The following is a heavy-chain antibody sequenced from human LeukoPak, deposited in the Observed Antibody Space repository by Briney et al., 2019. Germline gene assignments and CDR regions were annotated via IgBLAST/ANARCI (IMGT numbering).Heavy chain of an antibody. D-gene: IGHD3-16*01. CDR3: ASSRGLTDV. CDR2: INHSGST. CDR1: GGSFSGYY. Sequence: SETLSLTCAVYGGSFSGYYWSWIRQPPGKGLEWIGEINHSGSTNYNPSLKSRVTISVDTSKNQFSLKLSSVTAADTAVYYCASSRGLTDVWGQGTTVTVSS. V-gene: IGHV4-34*01. J-gene: IGHJ6*02.